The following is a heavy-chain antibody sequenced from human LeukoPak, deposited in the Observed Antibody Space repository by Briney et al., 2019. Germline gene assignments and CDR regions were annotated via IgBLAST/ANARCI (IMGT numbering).Heavy chain of an antibody. CDR3: ASDLDYGDIDDSFDV. J-gene: IGHJ3*01. D-gene: IGHD4-17*01. CDR1: GFNFSSYA. Sequence: SGGSLRLSCAASGFNFSSYAMHWVRQAPGKGLDWVAVISDGGDDKFYTDSVKGRFSISRDNSKNTLYLQMNSLRAEDTAAYHCASDLDYGDIDDSFDVWGQGTMVTVSS. V-gene: IGHV3-30*10. CDR2: ISDGGDDK.